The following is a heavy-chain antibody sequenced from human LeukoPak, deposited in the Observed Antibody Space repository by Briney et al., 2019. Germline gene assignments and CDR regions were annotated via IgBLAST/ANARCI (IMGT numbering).Heavy chain of an antibody. D-gene: IGHD5-18*01. CDR2: NNHSGRT. CDR1: GGSFSGYY. V-gene: IGHV4-34*01. Sequence: SETLSLTCAVYGGSFSGYYWSWIRQPPGKGLEWIGENNHSGRTNYNPSLKRRVTISVDTSKNQFSLKLSSVTAADTAVYYCARLRGYSYGPYYYYYMDVWGKGTTVTVSS. CDR3: ARLRGYSYGPYYYYYMDV. J-gene: IGHJ6*03.